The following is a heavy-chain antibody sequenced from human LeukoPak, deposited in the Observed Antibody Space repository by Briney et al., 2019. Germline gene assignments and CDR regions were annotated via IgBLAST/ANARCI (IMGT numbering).Heavy chain of an antibody. J-gene: IGHJ3*02. V-gene: IGHV1-18*01. Sequence: ASVKVSCKASGGTFSRFTISWVRQAPGQGLEWMGWISAYNGNTNYAQKLQGRVTMTTDTSTSTAYMELRSLRSDDTAVYYCARVNHDAFDIWGQGTMVTVSS. D-gene: IGHD1-14*01. CDR1: GGTFSRFT. CDR3: ARVNHDAFDI. CDR2: ISAYNGNT.